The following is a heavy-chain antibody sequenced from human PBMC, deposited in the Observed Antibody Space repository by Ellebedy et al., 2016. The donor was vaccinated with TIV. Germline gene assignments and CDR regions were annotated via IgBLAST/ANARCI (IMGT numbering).Heavy chain of an antibody. V-gene: IGHV4-59*11. D-gene: IGHD1-7*01. Sequence: SETLSLXXTVSGGSINNHYWSWVRQPPGKGLEWIGFSHYTGNSNYNPSIKSRASISVDTPRNQFSLRLTSVTAADTAVYYCGGAVLGTYGIDVWGQGTTVTVSS. CDR2: SHYTGNS. CDR1: GGSINNHY. CDR3: GGAVLGTYGIDV. J-gene: IGHJ6*02.